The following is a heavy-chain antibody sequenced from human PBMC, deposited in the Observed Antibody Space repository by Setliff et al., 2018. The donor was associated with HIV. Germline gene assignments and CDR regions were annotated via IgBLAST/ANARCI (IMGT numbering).Heavy chain of an antibody. D-gene: IGHD3-22*01. CDR1: GGSFSGYY. V-gene: IGHV4-34*01. CDR3: ARGDTYYHDRSGYVKPALDAFDI. Sequence: SETLSLTCAVYGGSFSGYYWSWIRQPPGKGLEWIGEINHSGSTNYNPSLKSRVTISVDTSKNQFSLKLGSVTAADTAVYYCARGDTYYHDRSGYVKPALDAFDIWGRGTVVTVSS. CDR2: INHSGST. J-gene: IGHJ3*02.